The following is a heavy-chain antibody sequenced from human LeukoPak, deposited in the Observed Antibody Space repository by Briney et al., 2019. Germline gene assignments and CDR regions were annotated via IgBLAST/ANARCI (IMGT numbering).Heavy chain of an antibody. Sequence: GSSVKVSCKASGGTFSSYTISWVRQAPRQGLEWMGRIIPILGIANYAQKFQGRVTMTEDTSTDTAYMELSSLRSEDTAVYYCATPYGSGSFFDYWGQGTLVTVSS. CDR3: ATPYGSGSFFDY. CDR2: IIPILGIA. CDR1: GGTFSSYT. V-gene: IGHV1-69*02. D-gene: IGHD3-10*01. J-gene: IGHJ4*02.